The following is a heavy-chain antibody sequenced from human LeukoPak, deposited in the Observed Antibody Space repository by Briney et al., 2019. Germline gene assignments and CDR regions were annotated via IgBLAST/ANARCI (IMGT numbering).Heavy chain of an antibody. CDR3: ARPFGNYDILTGYLPEGY. J-gene: IGHJ4*02. V-gene: IGHV3-48*03. D-gene: IGHD3-9*01. CDR1: GFTFSSYE. CDR2: ISSSGSTI. Sequence: GGSPRLSCAASGFTFSSYEMNWVRQAPGKGLEWVSYISSSGSTIYYADSVKGRFTISRDNAKNSLYLQMNSLRAEDTAVYYCARPFGNYDILTGYLPEGYWGQGTLVTVSS.